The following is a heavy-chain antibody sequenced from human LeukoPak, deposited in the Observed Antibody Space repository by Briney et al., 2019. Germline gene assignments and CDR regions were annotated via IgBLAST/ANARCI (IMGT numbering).Heavy chain of an antibody. CDR2: INPSGGST. CDR1: GYTFTSYY. V-gene: IGHV1-46*01. J-gene: IGHJ4*02. CDR3: ARVDCSGGSCYSRPYNY. D-gene: IGHD2-15*01. Sequence: ASVKVSCKASGYTFTSYYMHWVRQAPGQGLEWMGIINPSGGSTSYAQKFQGRVTMTRDTFTSTVYMELSSLRSEDTAVYYYARVDCSGGSCYSRPYNYWGQGTLVTVSS.